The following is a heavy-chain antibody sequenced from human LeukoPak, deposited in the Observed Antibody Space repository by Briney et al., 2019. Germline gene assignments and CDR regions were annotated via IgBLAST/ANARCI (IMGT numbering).Heavy chain of an antibody. CDR1: GGSISSSSYY. D-gene: IGHD6-13*01. Sequence: PSETLSLTCTVSGGSISSSSYYWGWIRQPPGKGLEWIGSIYYSGSTYYNPSLKCRVTISVDTSKNQFSLKLSFVTAADTAVYYCARQDIAAAGAFDYWGQGTLVTVSS. CDR2: IYYSGST. J-gene: IGHJ4*02. CDR3: ARQDIAAAGAFDY. V-gene: IGHV4-39*01.